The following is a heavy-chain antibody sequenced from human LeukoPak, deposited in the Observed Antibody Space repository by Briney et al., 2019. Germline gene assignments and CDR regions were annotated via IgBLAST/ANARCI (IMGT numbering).Heavy chain of an antibody. CDR1: GTSVSSSSYY. D-gene: IGHD6-6*01. V-gene: IGHV4-39*07. Sequence: SETLSLPCTVSGTSVSSSSYYWAWIRQPPGKGLEWIGNIYYSGTTYYNPSLKSRVSISGDTSKNQFSLRLTSVTSADTAVYYCARVSHPRISPRPDYWGQGTLVTVSS. CDR3: ARVSHPRISPRPDY. CDR2: IYYSGTT. J-gene: IGHJ4*02.